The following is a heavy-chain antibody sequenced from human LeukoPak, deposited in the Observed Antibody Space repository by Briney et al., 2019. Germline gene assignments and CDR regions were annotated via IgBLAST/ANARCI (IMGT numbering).Heavy chain of an antibody. D-gene: IGHD3-16*01. CDR3: ARDLTDTYYDYVWGSYGKRHDAFDI. CDR2: ISAYNGNT. CDR1: GGTFSSYA. V-gene: IGHV1-18*01. J-gene: IGHJ3*02. Sequence: GASVKVSCKASGGTFSSYAISWVRQAPGQGLEWMGWISAYNGNTNYAQKLQGRVTMTTDTSTSTAYMELRSLRSDDTAVYYCARDLTDTYYDYVWGSYGKRHDAFDIWGQGTMVTVTS.